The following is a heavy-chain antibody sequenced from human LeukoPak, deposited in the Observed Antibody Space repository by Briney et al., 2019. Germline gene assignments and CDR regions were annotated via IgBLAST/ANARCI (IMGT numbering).Heavy chain of an antibody. Sequence: SVKVSCKASGGTFSSYAISWVRQAPGQGLEWMGGIIPIFGTANYAQKFQGRVTITADKSTSTAYMELSSLRSEDTAVYYCARGVSRKQWLVQHWGQGTLVTVSS. CDR2: IIPIFGTA. D-gene: IGHD6-19*01. V-gene: IGHV1-69*06. CDR3: ARGVSRKQWLVQH. J-gene: IGHJ1*01. CDR1: GGTFSSYA.